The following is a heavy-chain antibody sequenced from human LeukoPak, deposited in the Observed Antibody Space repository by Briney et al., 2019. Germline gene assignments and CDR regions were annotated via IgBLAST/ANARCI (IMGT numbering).Heavy chain of an antibody. CDR2: MRPSSGKT. D-gene: IGHD1-26*01. V-gene: IGHV1-8*01. Sequence: ASVKVSCKTSGYNFINYDISWVRQAPGQGLEWMGWMRPSSGKTGYAQKFQGRVTMTRNISISTAYMELSSLRFEDTAVYYCARERGGQAGSYFPSWGQGTPVTVSS. CDR1: GYNFINYD. CDR3: ARERGGQAGSYFPS. J-gene: IGHJ4*02.